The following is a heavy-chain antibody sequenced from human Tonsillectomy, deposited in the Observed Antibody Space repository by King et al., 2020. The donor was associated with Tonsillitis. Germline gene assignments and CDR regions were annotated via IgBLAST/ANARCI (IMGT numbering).Heavy chain of an antibody. J-gene: IGHJ4*02. D-gene: IGHD3-3*01. CDR1: GFTVSSNY. CDR2: IYSGGNT. CDR3: AKGAIFGVVDV. V-gene: IGHV3-66*01. Sequence: VQLVESGGGLVQPGGSLRLSCAASGFTVSSNYMSWVRQAPGKGLEWVSVIYSGGNTYYADSVKGRFTISRDNSKNTLYLQMNSLRAEDTAVYYCAKGAIFGVVDVWGQGTLGTVSS.